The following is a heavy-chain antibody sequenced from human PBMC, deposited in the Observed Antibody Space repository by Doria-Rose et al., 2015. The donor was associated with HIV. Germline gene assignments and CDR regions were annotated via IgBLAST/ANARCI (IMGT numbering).Heavy chain of an antibody. V-gene: IGHV2-26*01. CDR3: ARIKSSRWYHKYYFDF. Sequence: QVQLVQSGPVLVKPTETLTLTCTVSGVSLSSPGMGVSRIRQPPGKALEWLANIFSDDERSYKTSLKSRLTISRSTAKRQVVITMTDMDPVDTATYYCARIKSSRWYHKYYFDFWGQGTLVIVS. CDR1: GVSLSSPGMG. CDR2: IFSDDER. D-gene: IGHD6-13*01. J-gene: IGHJ4*02.